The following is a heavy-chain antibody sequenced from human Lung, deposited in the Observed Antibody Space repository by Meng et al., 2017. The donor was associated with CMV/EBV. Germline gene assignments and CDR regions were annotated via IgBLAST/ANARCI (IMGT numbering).Heavy chain of an antibody. D-gene: IGHD3-3*01. CDR3: ARDRSDVFGDV. J-gene: IGHJ6*02. Sequence: RISCAASGFTFSSYEMNWVRQAPGKGLEWISYISGSGSTIKYADSVKGRFTISRDNAKNSLYLQMNSLRAEDTAVYYCARDRSDVFGDVWGQGTTVTVSS. CDR1: GFTFSSYE. CDR2: ISGSGSTI. V-gene: IGHV3-48*03.